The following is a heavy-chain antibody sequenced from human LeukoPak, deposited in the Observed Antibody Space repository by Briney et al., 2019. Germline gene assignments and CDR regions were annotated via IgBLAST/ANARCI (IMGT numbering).Heavy chain of an antibody. CDR1: GFTFSSYW. V-gene: IGHV3-74*01. D-gene: IGHD5-12*01. Sequence: PGGSLRLSCAASGFTFSSYWMHWVRQAPGKGLVWVSRINSDGSGTTYADSVKSRFTISRDNAKNTLYLQMNGLRAEDTAVYYCAKDRFGPNGYAGLYFDYWGQGTLVTVSS. CDR3: AKDRFGPNGYAGLYFDY. CDR2: INSDGSGT. J-gene: IGHJ4*02.